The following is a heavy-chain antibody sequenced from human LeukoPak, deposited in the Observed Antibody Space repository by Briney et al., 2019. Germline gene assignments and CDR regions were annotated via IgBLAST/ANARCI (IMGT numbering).Heavy chain of an antibody. CDR2: LTASSGST. CDR3: ARGDIGEPRSGSTLQYFYFYCRQV. Sequence: GGSLRPSCAVSGFSSSKYAVGWHRQAPGKGLEWVSALTASSGSTYSADSVKGRFTISRDNSKNTLYLQVDSLRAADTGVYYCARGDIGEPRSGSTLQYFYFYCRQVWGQGTTVTVSS. CDR1: GFSSSKYA. V-gene: IGHV3-23*01. J-gene: IGHJ6*02. D-gene: IGHD3-10*01.